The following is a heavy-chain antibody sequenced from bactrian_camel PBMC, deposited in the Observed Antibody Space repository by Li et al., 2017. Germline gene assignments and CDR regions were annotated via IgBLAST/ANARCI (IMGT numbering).Heavy chain of an antibody. CDR3: AADFYNLQLSRHYSN. CDR1: GHSRGSNC. J-gene: IGHJ4*01. Sequence: VQLVESGGGSVQTGGSLRLSCVVSGHSRGSNCVDWYRLPPGRAPAEREGIAAIRRSGGETWYADSVKGRFTISRDNAKNTLYLEMNSLKSEDTALYFCAADFYNLQLSRHYSNWGQGTQVTVS. D-gene: IGHD4*01. V-gene: IGHV3-3*01. CDR2: IRRSGGET.